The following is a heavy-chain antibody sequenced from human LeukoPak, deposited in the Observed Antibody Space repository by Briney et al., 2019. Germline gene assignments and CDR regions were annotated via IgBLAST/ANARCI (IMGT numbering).Heavy chain of an antibody. CDR1: GGSISSYY. V-gene: IGHV4-59*12. D-gene: IGHD5-18*01. CDR2: IYYSGST. Sequence: SETLSLTCTVSGGSISSYYWSWIRQPPGKGLEWIGYIYYSGSTNYNPSLKSRVTISVDTSKNQFSLKLSSVTAADTAVYYCAQKGYCYGSRFDYWGQGTLVTVSS. CDR3: AQKGYCYGSRFDY. J-gene: IGHJ4*02.